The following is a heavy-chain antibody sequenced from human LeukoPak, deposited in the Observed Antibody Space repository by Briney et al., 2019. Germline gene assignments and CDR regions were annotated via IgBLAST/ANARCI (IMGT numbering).Heavy chain of an antibody. CDR1: GYTFTSYA. CDR3: ARALAAAPARPAEYFST. Sequence: ASVKVSCKASGYTFTSYAMHWVRQAPGQRLEWMGWINAGNGNTKYLQKFQGRVTITRDTSASTAYMELSSLRSEDTAVYYCARALAAAPARPAEYFSTGARAPWSPSPQ. J-gene: IGHJ1*01. D-gene: IGHD6-13*01. V-gene: IGHV1-3*01. CDR2: INAGNGNT.